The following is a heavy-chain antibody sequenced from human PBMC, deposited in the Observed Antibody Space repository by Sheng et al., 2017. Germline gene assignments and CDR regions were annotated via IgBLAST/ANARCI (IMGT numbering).Heavy chain of an antibody. V-gene: IGHV3-7*05. J-gene: IGHJ4*02. Sequence: EVQLVESGEGLVQPGGSLRLSCVASGFTFSSYWMTWVRQAPGKGLEWVADIKQDGSDKYYVDSVKGRFTISRDNAKNSLYLQMNSLRAEDTAVYYCARNFGWLQFDYWGQGTLVTVSS. CDR2: IKQDGSDK. CDR1: GFTFSSYW. D-gene: IGHD5-12*01. CDR3: ARNFGWLQFDY.